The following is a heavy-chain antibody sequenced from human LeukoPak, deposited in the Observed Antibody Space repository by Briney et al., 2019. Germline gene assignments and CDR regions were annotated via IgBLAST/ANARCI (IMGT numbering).Heavy chain of an antibody. CDR1: GGTFSSYT. V-gene: IGHV1-69*10. Sequence: SVKVSCKASGGTFSSYTISWVRQGPGQGLERMGGIIPILGIANYAQKFQGRVTITADKSTSTASMELSRLRSADTAVYYCARWKGDESWFDPWGQGTLVTVSS. CDR3: ARWKGDESWFDP. J-gene: IGHJ5*02. CDR2: IIPILGIA. D-gene: IGHD3-16*01.